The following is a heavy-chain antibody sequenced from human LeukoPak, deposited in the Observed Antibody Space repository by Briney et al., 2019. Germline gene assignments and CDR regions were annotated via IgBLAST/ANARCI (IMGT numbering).Heavy chain of an antibody. J-gene: IGHJ6*04. CDR3: ASYELAAPGTTGNV. CDR2: ISSSGSTI. Sequence: PGGSLRLSCAASGFTFSDYYMSWIRQAPGKGLEWVSYISSSGSTIYYADSVKGRFTISRDNAKNSLYLQMNSLRAEDTAVYYCASYELAAPGTTGNVWGKGTTVTVSS. V-gene: IGHV3-11*04. D-gene: IGHD6-13*01. CDR1: GFTFSDYY.